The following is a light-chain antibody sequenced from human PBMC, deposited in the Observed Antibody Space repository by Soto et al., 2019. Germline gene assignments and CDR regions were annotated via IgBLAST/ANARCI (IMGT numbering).Light chain of an antibody. V-gene: IGLV4-60*03. CDR1: SGHSSYI. CDR2: LEGTGSY. CDR3: ETWDSNTRV. J-gene: IGLJ3*02. Sequence: QLVLTQSSSASASLGSSVKFTCTLSSGHSSYIIAWHQQQPGMAPRYLMRLEGTGSYNRGSGVPDRFSGSSSGADRYLTISNLQSEDEADYYCETWDSNTRVFGGGTKLTVL.